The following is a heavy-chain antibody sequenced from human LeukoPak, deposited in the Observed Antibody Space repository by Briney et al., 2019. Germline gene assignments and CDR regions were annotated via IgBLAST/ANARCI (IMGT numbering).Heavy chain of an antibody. CDR2: IYYSGST. CDR3: ARVSLVRGAPDYYFDY. Sequence: TTSETLSLTCTVSGGSISSSSYYWGWIRQPPGKGLEWIGSIYYSGSTYYNPSLKSRVTISVDTSKNQFSLKLSSVTAADTAVYYCARVSLVRGAPDYYFDYWGQGTLVTVSS. D-gene: IGHD3-10*01. J-gene: IGHJ4*02. V-gene: IGHV4-39*07. CDR1: GGSISSSSYY.